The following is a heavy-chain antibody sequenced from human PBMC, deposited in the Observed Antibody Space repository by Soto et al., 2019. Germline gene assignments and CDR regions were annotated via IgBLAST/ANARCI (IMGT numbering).Heavy chain of an antibody. J-gene: IGHJ4*02. V-gene: IGHV4-59*01. Sequence: SETLSLTCTVSGDSISDYYWSWIRQPPGKGLEWIGYIYHSGSTYYNPSLKSRVTISLDASKIQFSLKLNSVTAADTAVYHCARASRNYFAYWGQGTLVTVSS. CDR3: ARASRNYFAY. CDR2: IYHSGST. CDR1: GDSISDYY.